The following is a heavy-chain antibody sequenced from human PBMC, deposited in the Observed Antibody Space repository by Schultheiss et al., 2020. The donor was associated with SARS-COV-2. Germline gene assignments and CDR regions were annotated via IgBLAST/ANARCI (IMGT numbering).Heavy chain of an antibody. CDR3: ARDGLNWYFDL. Sequence: GGSLRLSCAASGFTFDDYAMHWVRQAPGKGLEWVSGISWNSGSIGYADSVKGRFTISRDNSKNTLYLQMNSLRAEDTAVYYCARDGLNWYFDLWGRGTLVTVSS. J-gene: IGHJ2*01. V-gene: IGHV3-9*01. CDR2: ISWNSGSI. CDR1: GFTFDDYA.